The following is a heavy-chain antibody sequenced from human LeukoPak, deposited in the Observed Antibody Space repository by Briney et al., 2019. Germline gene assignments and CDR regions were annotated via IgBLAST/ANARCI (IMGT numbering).Heavy chain of an antibody. D-gene: IGHD3-9*01. V-gene: IGHV3-9*01. Sequence: PGGSLRLSCAASGFTFDDYAMHWVRQAPGKGLEWVSGISWNSGSIGYADSVKGRFTISRDNAKNSLYLQMNSLRAEDTALYYCAKGAARVLRYFDWLLLVRTPSLLGFDYWGQGTLVTVSS. CDR1: GFTFDDYA. CDR3: AKGAARVLRYFDWLLLVRTPSLLGFDY. J-gene: IGHJ4*02. CDR2: ISWNSGSI.